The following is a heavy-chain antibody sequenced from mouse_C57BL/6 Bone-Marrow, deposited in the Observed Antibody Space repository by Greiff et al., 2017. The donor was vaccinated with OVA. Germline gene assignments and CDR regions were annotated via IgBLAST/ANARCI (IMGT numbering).Heavy chain of an antibody. J-gene: IGHJ3*01. V-gene: IGHV1-81*01. D-gene: IGHD2-2*01. CDR1: GYTFTSYG. CDR3: AREGNDGYDRFAY. CDR2: IYPRSGNT. Sequence: QLQQSGAELARPGASVKLSCKASGYTFTSYGISWVKQRTGQGLEWIGEIYPRSGNTYYNEKFKGKATLTADKSSSTAYMELRSLTSEDSAVYFCAREGNDGYDRFAYWGQGTLVTVSA.